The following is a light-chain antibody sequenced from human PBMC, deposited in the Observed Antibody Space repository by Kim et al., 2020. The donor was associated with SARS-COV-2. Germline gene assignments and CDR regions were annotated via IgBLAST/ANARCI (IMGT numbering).Light chain of an antibody. Sequence: ALGQTVRITCQGDSLRSYYASRYQQKPGQAPVLVIYGKNNRPSGIPDRFSGSSSGNTASLTITGAQAEDEADYYCNSRDSSGNHWVFGGWTQLTVL. V-gene: IGLV3-19*01. J-gene: IGLJ3*02. CDR2: GKN. CDR3: NSRDSSGNHWV. CDR1: SLRSYY.